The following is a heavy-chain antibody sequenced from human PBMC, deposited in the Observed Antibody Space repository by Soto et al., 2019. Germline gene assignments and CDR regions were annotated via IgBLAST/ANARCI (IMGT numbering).Heavy chain of an antibody. CDR2: IYWNDDE. CDR1: VSSLTTSGVG. D-gene: IGHD6-6*01. J-gene: IGHJ3*01. Sequence: SGPKLVNHTQILTLTCTFSVSSLTTSGVGVGCMGQLTVKALEWLALIYWNDDERYRPSLRSRLTISKDTSKNQVVLTMTNMDAVDTATYYCAPSRRSSGDAFDFWGQGTMVTVSS. V-gene: IGHV2-5*01. CDR3: APSRRSSGDAFDF.